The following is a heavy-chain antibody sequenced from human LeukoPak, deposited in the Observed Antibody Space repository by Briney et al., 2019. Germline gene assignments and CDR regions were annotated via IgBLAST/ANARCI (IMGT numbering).Heavy chain of an antibody. J-gene: IGHJ4*02. CDR3: ARRSGYSSGWYFDY. D-gene: IGHD6-19*01. CDR1: GGPFSGYY. V-gene: IGHV4-34*01. Sequence: SETLSLTCAVYGGPFSGYYWSWIRQPPGKGLEWIGEINHSGSTNYNPSLKSRVTISVDTSKNQFSLKLSSVTAADTAVYYCARRSGYSSGWYFDYWGQGTLVTVSS. CDR2: INHSGST.